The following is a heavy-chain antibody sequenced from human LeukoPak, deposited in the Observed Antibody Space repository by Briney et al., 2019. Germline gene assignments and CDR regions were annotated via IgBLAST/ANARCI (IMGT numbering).Heavy chain of an antibody. Sequence: ASVKVSFKASGYTFTSYYMHWVRQAPGQGLEWMGIINPSGGSTSYAQKFQGRVTMTRDTSTSTVYMELSSLRSEDTAVYYCARAYYYDSSGYYSPFDYWGQGTLVTVSS. D-gene: IGHD3-22*01. CDR1: GYTFTSYY. V-gene: IGHV1-46*01. CDR2: INPSGGST. CDR3: ARAYYYDSSGYYSPFDY. J-gene: IGHJ4*02.